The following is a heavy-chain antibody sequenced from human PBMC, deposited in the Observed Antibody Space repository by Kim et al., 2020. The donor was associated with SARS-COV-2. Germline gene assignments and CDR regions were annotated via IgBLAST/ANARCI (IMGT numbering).Heavy chain of an antibody. CDR3: ARGAAGTLHGMDV. Sequence: YASSGKGRINISRQMSKNTMYLQMNSLRAEDRAMYWCARGAAGTLHGMDVWGQGTTVTVSS. J-gene: IGHJ6*02. D-gene: IGHD6-13*01. V-gene: IGHV3-53*04.